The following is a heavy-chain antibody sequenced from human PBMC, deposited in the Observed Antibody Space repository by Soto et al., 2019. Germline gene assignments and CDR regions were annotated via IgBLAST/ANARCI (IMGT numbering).Heavy chain of an antibody. V-gene: IGHV4-34*01. CDR3: ARTVYGDYVWYYFDY. CDR2: INHSGST. J-gene: IGHJ4*02. Sequence: KASETLSLTCAVYGGSFSGYYWSWIRQPPGKGLEWIGEINHSGSTNYNPSLKSRVTISVATSKNQFSLKLSSVTAADTAVYYCARTVYGDYVWYYFDYWGQGTLVTVSS. D-gene: IGHD4-17*01. CDR1: GGSFSGYY.